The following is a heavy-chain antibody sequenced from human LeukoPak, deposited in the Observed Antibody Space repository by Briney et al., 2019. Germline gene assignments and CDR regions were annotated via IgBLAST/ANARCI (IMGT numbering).Heavy chain of an antibody. J-gene: IGHJ4*02. D-gene: IGHD3-22*01. CDR1: GFTFSSYE. Sequence: GGSLRLSCAASGFTFSSYEMNWVRQAPGKGLEWVSYISSSGSTIFYADSVKGRFTISRDDAKNSLYLQLNSLRAEDTAVFYCARSNGGYYSWSLLQFDYWGQGTLVTVSS. V-gene: IGHV3-48*03. CDR3: ARSNGGYYSWSLLQFDY. CDR2: ISSSGSTI.